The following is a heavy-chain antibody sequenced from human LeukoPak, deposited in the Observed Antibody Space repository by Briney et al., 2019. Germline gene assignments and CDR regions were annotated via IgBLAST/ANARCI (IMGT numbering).Heavy chain of an antibody. CDR1: GFTFSSYG. V-gene: IGHV3-33*01. Sequence: GRSLRLSCAASGFTFSSYGMHWVRQAPGKGLEWVAVIWYDGSNKYYADSVKGRFTISRDNSKNTLYLQMNSLRAEDTAVYYCASGLVRGSYLGPSLPNWGQGTLVTVSS. J-gene: IGHJ4*02. CDR3: ASGLVRGSYLGPSLPN. CDR2: IWYDGSNK. D-gene: IGHD1-26*01.